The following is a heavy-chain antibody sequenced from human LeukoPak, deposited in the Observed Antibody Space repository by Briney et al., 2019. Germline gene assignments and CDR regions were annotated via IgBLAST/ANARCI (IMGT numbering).Heavy chain of an antibody. CDR3: ARDHAVAGIHWFDP. CDR1: GGSISSSSYY. D-gene: IGHD6-19*01. CDR2: IYYSGST. J-gene: IGHJ5*02. Sequence: PSETLSLTCTVSGGSISSSSYYWSWIRQPPGKGLEWIGYIYYSGSTNYNPSLKSRVTISVDTSKNQFSLKLSSVTAADTAVYYCARDHAVAGIHWFDPWGQGTLVTVSS. V-gene: IGHV4-61*01.